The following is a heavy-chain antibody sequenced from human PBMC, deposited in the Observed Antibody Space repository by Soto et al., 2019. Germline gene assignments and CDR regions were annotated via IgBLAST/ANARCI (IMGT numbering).Heavy chain of an antibody. Sequence: QVQLVQSGAEVKKPGASVKVSCKASGYTFTHSYIHWVRQAPGQGLEWMALLNPNGGSTNYAQNLQGRVTVTRDTSTSTVYMELTSLTSEDTAVYYCARNLAAGDYWGQGTLVTVSS. CDR3: ARNLAAGDY. J-gene: IGHJ4*02. V-gene: IGHV1-46*01. CDR1: GYTFTHSY. D-gene: IGHD6-13*01. CDR2: LNPNGGST.